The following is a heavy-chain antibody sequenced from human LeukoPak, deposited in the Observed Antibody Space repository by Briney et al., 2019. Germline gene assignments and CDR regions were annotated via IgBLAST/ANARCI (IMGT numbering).Heavy chain of an antibody. J-gene: IGHJ4*02. CDR2: IYYSGST. CDR3: ARDNSSGWYFLDY. Sequence: SETLSLTCTVSGGSISSYYWSWIRQPPGKGLEWIGYIYYSGSTNYNPSLKSRVTISVDTSKNQFSLKLSSATAADTAVYYCARDNSSGWYFLDYWGQGTLVTVSS. CDR1: GGSISSYY. D-gene: IGHD6-19*01. V-gene: IGHV4-59*01.